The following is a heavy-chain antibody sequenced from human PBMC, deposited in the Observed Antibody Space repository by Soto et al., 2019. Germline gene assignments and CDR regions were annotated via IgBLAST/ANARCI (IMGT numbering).Heavy chain of an antibody. J-gene: IGHJ6*02. D-gene: IGHD2-21*02. CDR3: AREGTDYAGMDV. Sequence: SETLSLTCPVSGVSISSGDYYWSWIRQPPGKGLEWIGYIYYSGSTYYNPSLKSRVTISVDTSKNQFSLKLSSVTAADTAVYYCAREGTDYAGMDVWGQGTTVTVSS. V-gene: IGHV4-30-4*01. CDR2: IYYSGST. CDR1: GVSISSGDYY.